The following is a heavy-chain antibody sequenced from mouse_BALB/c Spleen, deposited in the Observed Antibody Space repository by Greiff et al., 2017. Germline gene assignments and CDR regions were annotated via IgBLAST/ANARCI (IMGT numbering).Heavy chain of an antibody. J-gene: IGHJ2*01. V-gene: IGHV1-69*02. Sequence: VQLQQPGAELVKPGASVKLSCKASGYTFTSYWMHWVKQRPGQGLEWIGEIDPSDSYTNYNQKFKGKATLTVDKSSSTASMQLSSLTSEDAAVYYCARGVRPFDYWGQGTTLTVSS. D-gene: IGHD2-14*01. CDR2: IDPSDSYT. CDR3: ARGVRPFDY. CDR1: GYTFTSYW.